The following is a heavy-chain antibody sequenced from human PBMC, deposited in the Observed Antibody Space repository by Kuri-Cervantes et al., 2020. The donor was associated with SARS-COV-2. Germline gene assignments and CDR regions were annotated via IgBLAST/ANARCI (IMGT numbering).Heavy chain of an antibody. Sequence: GGSLRLSCAASGFTFSSYAMSWVRQAPGKGLEWVSAISGSGGSTYYADSVKGRFTISRDNSKNTLYLQMTSLRAEDTAVYYCAKADWANYYYYYGMDVWGQGTTVTVSS. CDR1: GFTFSSYA. CDR2: ISGSGGST. CDR3: AKADWANYYYYYGMDV. J-gene: IGHJ6*02. D-gene: IGHD3-9*01. V-gene: IGHV3-23*01.